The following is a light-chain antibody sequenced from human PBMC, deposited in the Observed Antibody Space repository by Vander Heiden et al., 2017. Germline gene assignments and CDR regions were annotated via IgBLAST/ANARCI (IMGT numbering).Light chain of an antibody. CDR1: SSNIGAGFD. CDR2: DYS. Sequence: QSVLTPPPSVSGAPGLTVTLSCTGRSSNIGAGFDVLWYQQLPGTAPKLLISDYSNRPSGGPDRCSASKSGTSAALAITGLQPEEEADYYCQSYDSSRSGARIFGGGTKLSVL. J-gene: IGLJ2*01. V-gene: IGLV1-40*01. CDR3: QSYDSSRSGARI.